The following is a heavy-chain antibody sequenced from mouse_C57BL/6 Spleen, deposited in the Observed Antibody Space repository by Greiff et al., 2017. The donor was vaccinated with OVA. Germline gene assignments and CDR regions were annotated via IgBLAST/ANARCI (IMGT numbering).Heavy chain of an antibody. V-gene: IGHV3-6*01. CDR1: GYSITSGYY. D-gene: IGHD4-1*01. Sequence: EVQLQQSGPGLVKPSQSLSLTCSVTGYSITSGYYWNWIRQFPGNKLEWMGYISYDGSNNYHPSLKNRISITRDTSKNQFFLTLHSVTTEDTATYYCAREGNWVDYWGQGTTLTVSS. CDR3: AREGNWVDY. J-gene: IGHJ2*01. CDR2: ISYDGSN.